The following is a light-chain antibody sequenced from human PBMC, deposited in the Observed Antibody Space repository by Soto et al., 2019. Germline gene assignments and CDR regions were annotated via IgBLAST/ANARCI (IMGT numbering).Light chain of an antibody. CDR1: TGAVTSGYY. CDR3: LLYYGGVHV. CDR2: STS. J-gene: IGLJ1*01. Sequence: QTVVTQEPSLTVSPGGTVTLTCGSSTGAVTSGYYPNWFQQKPGQAPRPLIYSTSNKYSWTPARFSDSLLGGKAALTRSRVQLADEADNYCLLYYGGVHVFGTGTNVTVL. V-gene: IGLV7-43*01.